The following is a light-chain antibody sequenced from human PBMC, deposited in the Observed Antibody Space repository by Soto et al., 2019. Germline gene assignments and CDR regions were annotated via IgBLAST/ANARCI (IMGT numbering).Light chain of an antibody. V-gene: IGKV1D-16*01. J-gene: IGKJ4*01. Sequence: DMGLTQSTASVSVSFGDRVTITCWASQGISSWLAWYQQKPGKAPKLLIYAASSLQSGVPSRFSGSGSEKDFTLNISSLQPEDFATYSCQQYNSYSPRLTFGGGTKVDIK. CDR1: QGISSW. CDR2: AAS. CDR3: QQYNSYSPRLT.